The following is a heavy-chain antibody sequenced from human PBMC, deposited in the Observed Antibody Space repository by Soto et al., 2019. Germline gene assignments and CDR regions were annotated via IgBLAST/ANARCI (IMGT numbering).Heavy chain of an antibody. V-gene: IGHV1-69*13. CDR2: IIPIFGTA. J-gene: IGHJ6*02. CDR1: GDTFSSDA. Sequence: GASVKVSCKASGDTFSSDAISWVRQAPGQGLEWMGGIIPIFGTANYAQKFQGRVTITADESTSTAYMELSSLRSEDTAVYYCASSAAGTAYYYYGMDVWGQGSTVTVSS. CDR3: ASSAAGTAYYYYGMDV. D-gene: IGHD6-13*01.